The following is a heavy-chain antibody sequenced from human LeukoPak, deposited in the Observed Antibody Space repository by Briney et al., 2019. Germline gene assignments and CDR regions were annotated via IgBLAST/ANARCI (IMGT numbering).Heavy chain of an antibody. CDR1: GGSISSYY. CDR3: ARDRSSSFYYYCYYMDV. J-gene: IGHJ6*03. D-gene: IGHD6-6*01. Sequence: PSETLSLTCTVSGGSISSYYWSWIRQPAGKGLEWIGRIYTSGSTNYNPSLKSRVTMSVDTSKNQFSLKLSSVTAADTAVYYCARDRSSSFYYYCYYMDVWGKGTTVTVSS. V-gene: IGHV4-4*07. CDR2: IYTSGST.